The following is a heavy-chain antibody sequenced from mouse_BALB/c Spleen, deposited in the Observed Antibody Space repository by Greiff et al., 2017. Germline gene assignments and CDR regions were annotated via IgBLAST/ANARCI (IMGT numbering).Heavy chain of an antibody. V-gene: IGHV2-9*02. CDR1: GFSLTSYG. CDR3: DRDEGNDEKKWYFDV. Sequence: VQLQQSGPGLVAPSQSLSITCTVSGFSLTSYGVHWVRQPPGQGLEWLGVIWAGGSTNYNSALMSRLSISKDNSKSQVFLKMNSLQTDDTAMYYCDRDEGNDEKKWYFDVWGAGTTVTVSS. D-gene: IGHD2-2*01. J-gene: IGHJ1*01. CDR2: IWAGGST.